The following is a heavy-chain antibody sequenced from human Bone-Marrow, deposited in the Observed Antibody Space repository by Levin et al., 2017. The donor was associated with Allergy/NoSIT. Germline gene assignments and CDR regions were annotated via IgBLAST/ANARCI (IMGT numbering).Heavy chain of an antibody. CDR1: GYTLTELS. CDR2: FDPEEGET. D-gene: IGHD1-14*01. Sequence: ASVKVSCKVSGYTLTELSFHWVRQAPGKGLEWMGGFDPEEGETIYAQKFQGRLTMTEDTSTDTVYMELTSLRSEDTAVYYCATEAGTGNRDAFDIWGQGTMVTVSS. J-gene: IGHJ3*02. CDR3: ATEAGTGNRDAFDI. V-gene: IGHV1-24*01.